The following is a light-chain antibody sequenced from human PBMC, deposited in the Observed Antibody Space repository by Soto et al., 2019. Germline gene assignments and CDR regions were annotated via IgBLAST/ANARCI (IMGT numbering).Light chain of an antibody. CDR3: QQANSFPLT. CDR1: QGISNW. Sequence: DIQMTQSPSSVSASVGDRVSITCRASQGISNWLAWYQQKPGRAPKLLTYTGSSLQSGVPSRFSGTRSGTDFTLTITSLQPEDVATYYCQQANSFPLTFGGGTKVEIK. V-gene: IGKV1-12*01. J-gene: IGKJ4*01. CDR2: TGS.